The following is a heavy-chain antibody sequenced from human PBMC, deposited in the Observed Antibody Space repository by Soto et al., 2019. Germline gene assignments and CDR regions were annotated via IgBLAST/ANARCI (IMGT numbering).Heavy chain of an antibody. CDR1: GFTVSSNY. CDR2: IYSGGST. V-gene: IGHV3-66*01. CDR3: AREGLGGAVAI. J-gene: IGHJ3*02. D-gene: IGHD3-9*01. Sequence: EVQLVESGGGLVQPGGSLRLSCAASGFTVSSNYVSWVRQDPGKGLEWVSVIYSGGSTYYADFVKGRFTIYRDNSKNTLYLQMNSLRVEDTAVYSCAREGLGGAVAIWGQGTMVTVSS.